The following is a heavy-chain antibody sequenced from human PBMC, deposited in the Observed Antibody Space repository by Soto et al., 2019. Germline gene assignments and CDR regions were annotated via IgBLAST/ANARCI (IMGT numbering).Heavy chain of an antibody. Sequence: QVQLVESGGGVVQPGRSLRLSCAASGFTFSSYGMHWVRQAPGKGLEWVAVIWYDGSNKYYADSVKGRFTISRDNSKNTLYLQMNSMRAEDTAVYYCARERTYYYGMDVWGQGTTVTVSS. CDR1: GFTFSSYG. CDR2: IWYDGSNK. CDR3: ARERTYYYGMDV. V-gene: IGHV3-33*01. J-gene: IGHJ6*02.